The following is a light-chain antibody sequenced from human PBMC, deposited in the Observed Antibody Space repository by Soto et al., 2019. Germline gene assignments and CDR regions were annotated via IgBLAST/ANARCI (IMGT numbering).Light chain of an antibody. J-gene: IGKJ5*01. CDR3: QQYNSYST. V-gene: IGKV1D-16*01. CDR2: AAS. CDR1: QGIRDL. Sequence: IQMTQSPSSLSAFVGDRVTITCRASQGIRDLLAWYQQKPGKAPKLLIYAASSLQSGVPSRFSGSGSGTEFTLTISSLQPDDFATYYCQQYNSYSTFGQGTRLEIK.